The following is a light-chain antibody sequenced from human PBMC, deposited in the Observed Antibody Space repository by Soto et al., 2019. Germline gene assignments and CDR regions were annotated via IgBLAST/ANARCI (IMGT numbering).Light chain of an antibody. CDR3: QQYNSWPTFT. J-gene: IGKJ5*01. V-gene: IGKV3-15*01. CDR2: GAS. Sequence: MLTLSPSALSVSPKERVTLSCRANQSISDNLAWSQQKPGQAPRLLIYGASIRATGIPARFSGSGSGTESTLTISSLQSEDFAVYYCQQYNSWPTFTFGQGRRLEVK. CDR1: QSISDN.